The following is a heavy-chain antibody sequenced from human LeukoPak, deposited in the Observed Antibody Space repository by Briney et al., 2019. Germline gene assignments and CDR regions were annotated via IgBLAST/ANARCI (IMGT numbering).Heavy chain of an antibody. CDR1: GYSISSGYY. D-gene: IGHD2-2*01. CDR3: ARGYCSSTSCYYP. J-gene: IGHJ5*02. Sequence: PSETLSLTCAVSGYSISSGYYWGWIRQPPGKGLEWIGSLYHSGSTYYNPSLKSRVTMSVDTSKNQFSLKLSSETAADTAVYYCARGYCSSTSCYYPWGQGTLVTVSS. V-gene: IGHV4-38-2*01. CDR2: LYHSGST.